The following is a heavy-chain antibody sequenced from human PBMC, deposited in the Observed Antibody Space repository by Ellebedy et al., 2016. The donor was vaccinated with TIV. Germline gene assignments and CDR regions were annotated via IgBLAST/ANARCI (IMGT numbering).Heavy chain of an antibody. CDR3: AREGMTTVTYYYGMDV. CDR2: INPNSGGR. V-gene: IGHV1-2*02. D-gene: IGHD4-17*01. Sequence: AASVKVSCKASGGTFRNSAISWVRQAPGQGLEWMGWINPNSGGRMYAQKFQGRVTMTGDTAVSTAYMELSRLSPDDTAVYYCAREGMTTVTYYYGMDVWGQGTTVTVSS. J-gene: IGHJ6*02. CDR1: GGTFRNSA.